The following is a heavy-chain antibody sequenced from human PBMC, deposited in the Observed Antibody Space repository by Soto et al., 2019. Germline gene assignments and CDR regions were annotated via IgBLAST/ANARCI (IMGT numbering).Heavy chain of an antibody. Sequence: GGSLRLSCAASGFTFSSYAMSWFRQAPGKGLEWVSAISGSGGSTYYADSVKGRFTISRDNSKNTLYLQMNSLRAEDTAVYYCAKTGMGDELSGFDYWGQGTLVTVSS. V-gene: IGHV3-23*01. CDR2: ISGSGGST. D-gene: IGHD5-18*01. CDR3: AKTGMGDELSGFDY. J-gene: IGHJ4*02. CDR1: GFTFSSYA.